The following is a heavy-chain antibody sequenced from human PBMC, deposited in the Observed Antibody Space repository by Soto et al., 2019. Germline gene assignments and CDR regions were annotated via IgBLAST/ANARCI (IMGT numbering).Heavy chain of an antibody. Sequence: PSETLSLTCTVSGGSISSGGYYWSWIRQQPGKGLEWIGYIYYSGSTYYNPSLKSRVTISVDTSKNQFSLKLSSVTAADTAVYYCARDRRDEVPYYYYYGMDVWGQGTTVTVSS. CDR1: GGSISSGGYY. CDR2: IYYSGST. V-gene: IGHV4-31*03. CDR3: ARDRRDEVPYYYYYGMDV. J-gene: IGHJ6*02. D-gene: IGHD2-2*01.